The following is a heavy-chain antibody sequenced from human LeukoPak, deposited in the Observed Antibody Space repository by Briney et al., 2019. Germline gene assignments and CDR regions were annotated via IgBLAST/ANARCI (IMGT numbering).Heavy chain of an antibody. Sequence: GGSLRLSCADSGFTFSSYWMSWVRQAPGKGLEWVANLKQDGSEKYYVDSVKGRFTISRDNAKNSLYLQMNSLRAEDTAVYYCARESSHYCSGGSCCALDYWGQGTLVTVSS. J-gene: IGHJ4*02. CDR3: ARESSHYCSGGSCCALDY. CDR2: LKQDGSEK. CDR1: GFTFSSYW. D-gene: IGHD2-15*01. V-gene: IGHV3-7*05.